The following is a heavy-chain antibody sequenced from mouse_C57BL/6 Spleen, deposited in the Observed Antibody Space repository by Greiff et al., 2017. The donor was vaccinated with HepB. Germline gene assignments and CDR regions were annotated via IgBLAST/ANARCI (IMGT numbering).Heavy chain of an antibody. D-gene: IGHD1-1*01. CDR1: GYTFTSYW. CDR3: ARNSPHYYGSSYWYFDV. CDR2: IDPNSGGT. V-gene: IGHV1-72*01. J-gene: IGHJ1*03. Sequence: AQLQQSGAELVKPGASVKLSCKASGYTFTSYWMHWVKQGPGRGLEWIGRIDPNSGGTKYNEKFKSKATLTVDKPSSTAYMQLSSLTSEDSAVYYCARNSPHYYGSSYWYFDVWGTGTTVTVSS.